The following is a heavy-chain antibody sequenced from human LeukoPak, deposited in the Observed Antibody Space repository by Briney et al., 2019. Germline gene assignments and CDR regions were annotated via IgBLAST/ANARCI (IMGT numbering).Heavy chain of an antibody. J-gene: IGHJ4*02. CDR2: IYSGGST. CDR3: ARASGSYYAGGFDY. D-gene: IGHD1-26*01. V-gene: IGHV3-53*01. CDR1: GFTVSSNY. Sequence: PGGSLRLSCAASGFTVSSNYMSWVRQAPGKGLEWVSVIYSGGSTYYADSVKGRFTISRDNSKNTLYLQMNSLRAEDTAVYYCARASGSYYAGGFDYWGQGTLVTVSS.